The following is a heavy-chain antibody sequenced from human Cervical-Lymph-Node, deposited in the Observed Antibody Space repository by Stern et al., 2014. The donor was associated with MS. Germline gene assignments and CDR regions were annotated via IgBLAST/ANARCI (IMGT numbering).Heavy chain of an antibody. V-gene: IGHV3-33*01. CDR3: AREGEVVGATFLDY. J-gene: IGHJ4*02. D-gene: IGHD3-22*01. Sequence: VQLVQSGGGVVQPGRSLRLSCAASGFTFSSYGMHWVRQAPGTGLGWVAVIWYDGSDKYHVDSVRGRFTISRDNSKNTLWLQMNSLRAEDTAVYYCAREGEVVGATFLDYWGQGTLVTVSS. CDR2: IWYDGSDK. CDR1: GFTFSSYG.